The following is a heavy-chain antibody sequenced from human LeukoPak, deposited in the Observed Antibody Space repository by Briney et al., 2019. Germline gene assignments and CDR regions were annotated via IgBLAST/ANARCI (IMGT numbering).Heavy chain of an antibody. CDR1: GYTFSSYA. CDR3: ARDEDYDFWSGYYGY. Sequence: GGSLRLSCAASGYTFSSYAMSWVRQAPGKGLEWVTAISGSGGSTYYADSVKGRFTISRDNSKNTLYLQMNSLRAEDTAVYYCARDEDYDFWSGYYGYWGQGTLVTVSS. CDR2: ISGSGGST. D-gene: IGHD3-3*01. V-gene: IGHV3-23*01. J-gene: IGHJ4*02.